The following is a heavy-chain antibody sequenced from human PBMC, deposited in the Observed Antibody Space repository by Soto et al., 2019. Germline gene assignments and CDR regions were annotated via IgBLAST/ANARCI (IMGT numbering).Heavy chain of an antibody. V-gene: IGHV1-2*02. CDR1: GYTFTGYY. CDR3: ARDYYDSSGYGMDV. D-gene: IGHD3-22*01. CDR2: INPNSGGT. J-gene: IGHJ6*02. Sequence: ASVKVSCKASGYTFTGYYMHWVRQAPGQGLEWMGWINPNSGGTNYAQKFQGRVTMTTDTSTSTAYMELRSLRSDDTAVYYCARDYYDSSGYGMDVWGQGTTVTVSS.